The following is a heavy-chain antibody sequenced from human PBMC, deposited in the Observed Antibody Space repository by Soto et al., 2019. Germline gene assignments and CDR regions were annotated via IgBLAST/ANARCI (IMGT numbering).Heavy chain of an antibody. Sequence: EVQLVESGGGLVQPGGSLRLSCAASGFSVSSSYLYWVRQAPGKGLEWVSSIYLSGSTYYTDSVKGRFSISRDNFKNTLYLQMNSLGAEDTAIYYCVRGKVGTNPNWLDPWGQGSLVTVSS. CDR3: VRGKVGTNPNWLDP. CDR2: IYLSGST. J-gene: IGHJ5*02. CDR1: GFSVSSSY. D-gene: IGHD2-21*02. V-gene: IGHV3-66*01.